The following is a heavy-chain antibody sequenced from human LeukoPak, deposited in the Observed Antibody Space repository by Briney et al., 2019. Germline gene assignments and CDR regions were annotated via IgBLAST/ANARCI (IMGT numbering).Heavy chain of an antibody. Sequence: PSETLSLTCTVSGGSISSGGYYWSWLRQHPGTGLEWLGHIYYSGSTYYNPSLKSRVTISVDTSKNQFSLKLSSVTAADTAVYYCARGSYDSSGPNWFDPWGQGTLVTVSS. J-gene: IGHJ5*02. D-gene: IGHD3-22*01. CDR3: ARGSYDSSGPNWFDP. CDR1: GGSISSGGYY. V-gene: IGHV4-31*03. CDR2: IYYSGST.